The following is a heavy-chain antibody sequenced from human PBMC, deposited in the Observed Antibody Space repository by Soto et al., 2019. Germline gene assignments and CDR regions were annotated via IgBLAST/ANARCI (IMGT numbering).Heavy chain of an antibody. CDR1: GGSISSYY. Sequence: KPSETLSLTCTVSGGSISSYYWSWIRQPPGKGLEWIGYIYYSGSTNYNPSLKSRVTISVDTSKSQFSLKLSSVTAADTAVYYCARDRYYEKASYYYYGIDVWGQGTTVTVSS. D-gene: IGHD3-3*01. CDR3: ARDRYYEKASYYYYGIDV. V-gene: IGHV4-59*01. CDR2: IYYSGST. J-gene: IGHJ6*02.